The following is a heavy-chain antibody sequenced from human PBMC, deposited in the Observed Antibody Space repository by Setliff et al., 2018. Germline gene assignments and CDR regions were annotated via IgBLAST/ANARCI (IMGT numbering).Heavy chain of an antibody. V-gene: IGHV4-59*01. D-gene: IGHD3-22*01. Sequence: PSETLSLTCNVSGGSISSSYWSLIRQPPGKGLEWIGYIYASGSTNYNPSLKSRVTLSVDTSKNQFSLNVNSVTAADTAVYYCARYRNYFDSSGQTQYYFDYWCQGALVTVSS. J-gene: IGHJ4*02. CDR1: GGSISSSY. CDR3: ARYRNYFDSSGQTQYYFDY. CDR2: IYASGST.